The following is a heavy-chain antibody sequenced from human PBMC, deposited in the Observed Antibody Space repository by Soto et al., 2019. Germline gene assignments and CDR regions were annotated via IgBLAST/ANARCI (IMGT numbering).Heavy chain of an antibody. Sequence: GGPLRLSGSASGFTFSSYAMHWVRQAPGKGLEYVSGVRGNGDPPFYADSVKGRFTISRDNSKNTLYLQMSSLSADDTAVYYCVKSRGGNNFDFFDWGQGALVTVSS. CDR1: GFTFSSYA. D-gene: IGHD5-12*01. V-gene: IGHV3-64D*06. J-gene: IGHJ4*02. CDR3: VKSRGGNNFDFFD. CDR2: VRGNGDPP.